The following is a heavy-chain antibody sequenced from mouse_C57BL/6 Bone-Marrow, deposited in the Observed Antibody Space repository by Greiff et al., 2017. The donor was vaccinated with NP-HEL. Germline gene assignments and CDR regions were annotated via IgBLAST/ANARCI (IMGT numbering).Heavy chain of an antibody. Sequence: QVQLQQSGAELARPGASVKLSCKASGYTFTSYGISWVKQRTGQGLEWIGEIYPRRGNTYYNEKFKGKATLTADKSSSTAYMELRSLTSEDSAVYFCARVATVGYWGQGTSVTVSS. V-gene: IGHV1-81*01. D-gene: IGHD1-1*01. CDR2: IYPRRGNT. CDR1: GYTFTSYG. J-gene: IGHJ4*01. CDR3: ARVATVGY.